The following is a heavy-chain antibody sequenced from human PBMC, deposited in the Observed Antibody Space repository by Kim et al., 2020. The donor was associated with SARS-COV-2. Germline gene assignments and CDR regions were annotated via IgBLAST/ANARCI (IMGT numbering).Heavy chain of an antibody. D-gene: IGHD1-26*01. CDR1: GYSFSNFG. Sequence: ASVKVSCKASGYSFSNFGITWVRQAPEQGLEWMGWISGFNGNTYYAQNLQGRVTLTADTSTTTVDMELNSLRPDDTAVYYCAREGIKEGAGLDYWGQGTLITVSS. CDR3: AREGIKEGAGLDY. J-gene: IGHJ4*02. CDR2: ISGFNGNT. V-gene: IGHV1-18*04.